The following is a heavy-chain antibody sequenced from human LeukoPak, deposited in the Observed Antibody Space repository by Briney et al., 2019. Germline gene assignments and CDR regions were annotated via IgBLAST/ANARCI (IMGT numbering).Heavy chain of an antibody. Sequence: GGSLRLSCAASGFTFSNYGINWVRQAPGKGLEWLSYISGRSEAIYYADSVKGRVILSRDNSKNSLSLQMFRLRDEDTALYYCARGVENHFDSWGQGTLVLVSS. CDR1: GFTFSNYG. D-gene: IGHD1-14*01. CDR3: ARGVENHFDS. J-gene: IGHJ4*02. V-gene: IGHV3-48*02. CDR2: ISGRSEAI.